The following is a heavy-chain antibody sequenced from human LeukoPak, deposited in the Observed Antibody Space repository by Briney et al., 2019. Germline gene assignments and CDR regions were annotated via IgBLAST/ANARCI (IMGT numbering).Heavy chain of an antibody. CDR2: TYRSGST. Sequence: SETLSLACAVSGGSFSGYYWSWIRQSPGKGLEWIGETYRSGSTNYNPSLKSRVTISLDTSKNQFSLKLSSVTAADTAVYYCARDPPNDWGQGTLVTVSS. CDR1: GGSFSGYY. J-gene: IGHJ4*02. CDR3: ARDPPND. V-gene: IGHV4-34*01.